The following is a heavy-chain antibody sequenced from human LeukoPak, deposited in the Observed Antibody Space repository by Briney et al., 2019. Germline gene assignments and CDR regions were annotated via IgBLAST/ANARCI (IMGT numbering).Heavy chain of an antibody. D-gene: IGHD3-22*01. CDR1: GFTFSSYA. J-gene: IGHJ4*02. V-gene: IGHV3-23*01. Sequence: GGSLRLSCAASGFTFSSYAMSWVRQAPGKGLEWVSAISGSGGSTYYADSVKGRFTISRDNSKNTLYLQMNSLRAEDTAVYYCAKRREYYYDSSGYSLDYWGQGTLVTVSS. CDR3: AKRREYYYDSSGYSLDY. CDR2: ISGSGGST.